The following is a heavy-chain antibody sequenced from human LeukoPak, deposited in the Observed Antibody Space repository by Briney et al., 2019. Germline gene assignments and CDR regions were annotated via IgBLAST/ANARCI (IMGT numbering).Heavy chain of an antibody. CDR2: INTDGSGI. CDR3: AKHRTQSDNYYIDV. J-gene: IGHJ6*03. Sequence: GGSLRLSCAASGFTFSNYYMNWVRQITGEGLGWVSRINTDGSGIDYADSVKGRFTVSRDNTNYTLSLQVDSLRPEDTAVHYCAKHRTQSDNYYIDVWGKGTTVTVSS. CDR1: GFTFSNYY. V-gene: IGHV3-74*01. D-gene: IGHD2-15*01.